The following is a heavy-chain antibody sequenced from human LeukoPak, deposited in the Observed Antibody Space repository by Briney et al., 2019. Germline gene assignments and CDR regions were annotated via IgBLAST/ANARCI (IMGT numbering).Heavy chain of an antibody. D-gene: IGHD3-10*01. CDR2: IITILGTA. J-gene: IGHJ6*02. CDR3: ARALNYYGSGSYYSYCGMDV. CDR1: GGTFSSYA. Sequence: SVKVSCKASGGTFSSYAISWVRQAPGQGLEWMGGIITILGTANYAQKFQGRVTITADESTSTAYMELSSLRSEDTAVYYCARALNYYGSGSYYSYCGMDVWGQGTTVTASS. V-gene: IGHV1-69*13.